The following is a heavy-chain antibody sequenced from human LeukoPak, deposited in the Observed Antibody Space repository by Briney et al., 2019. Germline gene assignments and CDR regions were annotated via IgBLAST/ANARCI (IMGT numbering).Heavy chain of an antibody. CDR1: GYTFTGYY. CDR2: INPNSGGT. J-gene: IGHJ4*02. Sequence: ASVKVSCKASGYTFTGYYMHWVRQAPGQGLEWMGWINPNSGGTNYAQKFQGRVTMTTDTSTSTAYMELRSLRSDDTAVYYCARGLYDFWSGRFDYWGQGTLVTVSS. D-gene: IGHD3-3*01. CDR3: ARGLYDFWSGRFDY. V-gene: IGHV1-2*02.